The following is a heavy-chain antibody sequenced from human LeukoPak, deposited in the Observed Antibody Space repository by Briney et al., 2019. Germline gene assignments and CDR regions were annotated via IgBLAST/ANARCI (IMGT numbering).Heavy chain of an antibody. V-gene: IGHV4-4*08. CDR2: IYTSGGP. CDR1: GGSISSYY. Sequence: PSETLSLTCTVSGGSISSYYWSWIRQPPGKGLEWIGYIYTSGGPNYNSSLESRVTMSIDTSKNQFSLKLSSVTAADTAVYYCARSIPDTVYYYYMDVWGKGTTVTVSS. CDR3: ARSIPDTVYYYYMDV. D-gene: IGHD2-21*01. J-gene: IGHJ6*03.